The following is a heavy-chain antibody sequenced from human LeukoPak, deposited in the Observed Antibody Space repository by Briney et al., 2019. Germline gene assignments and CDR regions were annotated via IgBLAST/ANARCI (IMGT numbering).Heavy chain of an antibody. CDR3: ARNYDFWSGYSPYNWFDP. J-gene: IGHJ5*02. V-gene: IGHV5-51*01. Sequence: GESLKISCKGSEYSFTSYWIGWVRQMPGKGMEWMGIIYPGDSDTRYSPSFQGQVTISADKSISTAYLQWSSLKASDTAMYYCARNYDFWSGYSPYNWFDPWGQGTLVTVSS. CDR2: IYPGDSDT. D-gene: IGHD3-3*01. CDR1: EYSFTSYW.